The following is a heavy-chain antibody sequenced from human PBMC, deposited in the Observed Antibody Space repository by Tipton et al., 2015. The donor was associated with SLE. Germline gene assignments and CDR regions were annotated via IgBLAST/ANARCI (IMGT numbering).Heavy chain of an antibody. CDR2: ISYSGST. D-gene: IGHD3-16*01. CDR1: GGSISSHY. V-gene: IGHV4-59*06. J-gene: IGHJ4*02. CDR3: ARFMISVGFDY. Sequence: LRLSCTVSGGSISSHYWSWIRQPPGKGLEWIGYISYSGSTYYNPSLKSRITISVDTSQNQFSLKLSSVTAADTAVYYCARFMISVGFDYWGQGTLVTVSS.